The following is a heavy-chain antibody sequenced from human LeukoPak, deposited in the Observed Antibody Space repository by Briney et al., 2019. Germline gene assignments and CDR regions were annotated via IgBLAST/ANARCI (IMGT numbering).Heavy chain of an antibody. J-gene: IGHJ3*02. CDR2: IIPIFGTA. V-gene: IGHV1-69*01. CDR3: AREKPIYHYDFWSGSSGDAFDI. CDR1: GFTFSSYA. D-gene: IGHD3-3*01. Sequence: GGSLRLSCAASGFTFSSYAMSWVRQAPGQGLEWMGGIIPIFGTANYAQKFQGRVTITADESTSTAYVELSSLRSEDTAVYYCAREKPIYHYDFWSGSSGDAFDIWGQGTMVTVSS.